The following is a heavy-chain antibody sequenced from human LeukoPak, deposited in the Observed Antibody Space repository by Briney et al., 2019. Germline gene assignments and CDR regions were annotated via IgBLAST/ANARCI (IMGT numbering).Heavy chain of an antibody. CDR2: IYYSGST. J-gene: IGHJ4*02. D-gene: IGHD3-9*01. CDR3: ARDLSFDWFPYYFDY. CDR1: GGSISSSSYY. Sequence: SETLSLTCTVSGGSISSSSYYWGWNRQPPGKGLEWIGSIYYSGSTYYNPSLKSRVTISVDTSKNQFSLKLSSVTAADTAIYYCARDLSFDWFPYYFDYWGQGILVTVSS. V-gene: IGHV4-39*07.